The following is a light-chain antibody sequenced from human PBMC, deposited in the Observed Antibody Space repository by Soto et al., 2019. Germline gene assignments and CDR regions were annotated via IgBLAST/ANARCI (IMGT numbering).Light chain of an antibody. J-gene: IGKJ4*01. CDR2: GAS. Sequence: EIVMTQSPATLSVSPGERATLSCRASQSVSSNLAWYQQKPGQAPRLLIYGASKRATGIPARFSGSGSGTDFTLTISSLEPEDSAVYYCHQRYNWLTFGGGTKV. CDR3: HQRYNWLT. V-gene: IGKV3-11*01. CDR1: QSVSSN.